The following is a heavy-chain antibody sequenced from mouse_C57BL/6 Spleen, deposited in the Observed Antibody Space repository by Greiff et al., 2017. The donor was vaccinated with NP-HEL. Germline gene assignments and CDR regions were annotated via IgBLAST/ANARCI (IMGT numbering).Heavy chain of an antibody. CDR1: GYTFTSYW. D-gene: IGHD1-1*01. CDR2: IDPSDSYT. Sequence: QVQLQQPGAELVMPGASVKLSCKASGYTFTSYWMHWVKQRPGQGLEWIGEIDPSDSYTNYNQKFKGKSTLTVDKSSSTAYMQLSSLTSEDSAVYDGASSTVVDWGYFDGWGTGTTVTVSS. CDR3: ASSTVVDWGYFDG. V-gene: IGHV1-69*01. J-gene: IGHJ1*03.